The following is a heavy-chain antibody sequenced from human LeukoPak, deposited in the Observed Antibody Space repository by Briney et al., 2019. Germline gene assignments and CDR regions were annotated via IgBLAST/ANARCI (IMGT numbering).Heavy chain of an antibody. J-gene: IGHJ6*04. CDR1: GFTFSSYG. V-gene: IGHV3-30*02. D-gene: IGHD3-3*01. Sequence: GGSLRLSCAASGFTFSSYGMHWVRQAPGKGLEWVAFIRYDGSNKYYADSVKGRFTISRDNSKNTLYPQMNSLRAEDTAVYYCAKAMDYDFWSGYFLDVWGKGTTVTVSS. CDR2: IRYDGSNK. CDR3: AKAMDYDFWSGYFLDV.